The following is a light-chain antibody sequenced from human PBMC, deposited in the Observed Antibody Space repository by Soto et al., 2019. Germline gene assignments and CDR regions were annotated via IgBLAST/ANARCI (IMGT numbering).Light chain of an antibody. J-gene: IGLJ1*01. Sequence: QSVLTQPPSVSGAPGRTVTISCTGSDSNIGADFNVHWYQHLPGSAPKLLIYSDNRRPSGVPDRFSGSQSGSSASLAISGLQAEDEGDYYCQSYDSGLTDSYVFGTGNKVTVL. CDR3: QSYDSGLTDSYV. V-gene: IGLV1-40*01. CDR1: DSNIGADFN. CDR2: SDN.